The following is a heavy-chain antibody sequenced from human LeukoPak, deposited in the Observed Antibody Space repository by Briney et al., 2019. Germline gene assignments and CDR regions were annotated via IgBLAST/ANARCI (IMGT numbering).Heavy chain of an antibody. CDR2: INHSGST. J-gene: IGHJ4*02. D-gene: IGHD3-9*01. Sequence: PSETLSLTCAVYGGSFSGYYWSWIRQPPGKGLEWIGEINHSGSTNYNPSLKSRVTISVDTSKNQFSLKLSSVTAADTAVYYCARVRYDILTGQGVFDYWGQGTLVTVSS. CDR1: GGSFSGYY. V-gene: IGHV4-34*01. CDR3: ARVRYDILTGQGVFDY.